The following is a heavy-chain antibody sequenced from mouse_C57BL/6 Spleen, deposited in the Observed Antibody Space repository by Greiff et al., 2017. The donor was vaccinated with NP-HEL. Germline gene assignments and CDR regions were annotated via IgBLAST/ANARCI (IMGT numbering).Heavy chain of an antibody. Sequence: EVQLQQSGAELVRPGASVKLSCTASGFNIKDDYMHWVKQRPEQGLEWIGWIDPENGDTEYASKFQGKATITADTSSNTAYLQLSSLTSEDTAVYYCTVITTVPFAYWGQGTLVTVSA. CDR1: GFNIKDDY. CDR3: TVITTVPFAY. D-gene: IGHD1-1*01. CDR2: IDPENGDT. V-gene: IGHV14-4*01. J-gene: IGHJ3*01.